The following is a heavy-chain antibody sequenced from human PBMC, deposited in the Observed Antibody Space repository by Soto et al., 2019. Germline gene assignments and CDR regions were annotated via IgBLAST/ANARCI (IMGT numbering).Heavy chain of an antibody. V-gene: IGHV4-39*07. D-gene: IGHD2-15*01. CDR2: IYYIGNT. Sequence: SETLSLTCIVSNGSISSRSSYWGWIRQTPGKGLEWIGSIYYIGNTYYNPSPKSRVTISVDTSKNQFSLKLSSVTAADTAVYYCARGDIVVVVAASMPYGDELMDVWGQGTTVTVSS. CDR3: ARGDIVVVVAASMPYGDELMDV. J-gene: IGHJ6*02. CDR1: NGSISSRSSY.